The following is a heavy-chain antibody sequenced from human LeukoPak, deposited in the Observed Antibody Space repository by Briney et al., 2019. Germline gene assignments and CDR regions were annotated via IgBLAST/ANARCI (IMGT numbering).Heavy chain of an antibody. Sequence: GGSLRLSCAASGFTFSNYAMSWVRQAPGKGLEWVSSMSGGGGSTYYADSVKGRFTISRDNSKNTLYLQMNSLRAEDTAVYYCAKVRASHYFDYWGQGTLVTVSS. CDR2: MSGGGGST. J-gene: IGHJ4*02. D-gene: IGHD5-12*01. CDR3: AKVRASHYFDY. CDR1: GFTFSNYA. V-gene: IGHV3-23*01.